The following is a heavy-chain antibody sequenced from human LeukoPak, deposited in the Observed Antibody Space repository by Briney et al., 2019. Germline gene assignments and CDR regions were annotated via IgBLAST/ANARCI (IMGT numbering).Heavy chain of an antibody. CDR3: ARSGDYVAYYFDY. D-gene: IGHD4-17*01. V-gene: IGHV3-64*02. CDR1: GFTFSTYG. J-gene: IGHJ4*02. CDR2: TSSNGGST. Sequence: GGSLRLSCAASGFTFSTYGMHWVRQAPGKGLEYVSATSSNGGSTYYADSVKGRFTISRDNSKNTLYLQMGSLRTEDMAVYYCARSGDYVAYYFDYWGQGTLVTVSS.